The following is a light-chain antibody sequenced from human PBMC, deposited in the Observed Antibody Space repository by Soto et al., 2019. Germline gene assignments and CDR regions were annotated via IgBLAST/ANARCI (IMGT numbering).Light chain of an antibody. CDR3: LQSNSQPLT. J-gene: IGKJ4*01. V-gene: IGKV1-12*01. CDR2: AAS. Sequence: DIQMTQSPSSVSASVGDRVTITCRASQGISSWLAWYQQKPGKAPKLLIYAASSLQSGVPSRFSGSGSGTAFTFTLISQHPEDTPTYYCLQSNSQPLTFGGGTKVEIE. CDR1: QGISSW.